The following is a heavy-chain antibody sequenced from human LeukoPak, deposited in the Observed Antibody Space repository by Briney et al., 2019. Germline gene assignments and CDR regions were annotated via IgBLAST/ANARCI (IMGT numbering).Heavy chain of an antibody. V-gene: IGHV1-18*01. J-gene: IGHJ4*02. CDR2: ISAYNGNT. Sequence: ASVKVSCKTSGYTFTNYGISWVRQAPGQGLEWMGWISAYNGNTNYAQKLQGRVTMTTDTSTSTAYMELRSLRSDDTAVYYCATSGYRSGGSCYRLDYWGQGTLVTVSS. D-gene: IGHD2-15*01. CDR3: ATSGYRSGGSCYRLDY. CDR1: GYTFTNYG.